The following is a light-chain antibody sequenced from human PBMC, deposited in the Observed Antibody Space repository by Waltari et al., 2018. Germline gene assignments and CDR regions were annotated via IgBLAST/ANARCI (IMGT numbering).Light chain of an antibody. CDR1: QSVLYSLNNKNY. CDR3: QQYHTTPYA. V-gene: IGKV4-1*01. Sequence: DIVMTQSPDSLAVSLGERATINCRSSQSVLYSLNNKNYLAWFQQKPGQPPKLLIYGASTRESGVPDRFSGSGSGTDFTLTISSLQAEDVAVYYCQQYHTTPYAFGQGTKLEIK. J-gene: IGKJ2*01. CDR2: GAS.